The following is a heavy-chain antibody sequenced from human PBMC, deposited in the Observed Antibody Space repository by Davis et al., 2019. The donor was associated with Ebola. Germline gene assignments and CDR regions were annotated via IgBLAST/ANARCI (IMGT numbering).Heavy chain of an antibody. J-gene: IGHJ6*04. CDR3: ARGVNYYYYGMDV. CDR2: INSDGSST. CDR1: GFTFSSYW. Sequence: GESLKISCAASGFTFSSYWMHWVRQAPGKGLVWVSRINSDGSSTSYADSVKGRFTISRDNAKNSLYLQMNSLRAEDTAVYYCARGVNYYYYGMDVWGKGTTVTVSS. V-gene: IGHV3-74*01.